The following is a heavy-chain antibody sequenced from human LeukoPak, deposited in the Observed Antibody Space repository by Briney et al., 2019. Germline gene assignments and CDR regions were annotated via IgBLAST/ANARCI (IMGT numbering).Heavy chain of an antibody. CDR3: ARGICGSSTSCLYYYYYMDV. Sequence: GASVKVSCKASGYTFTSYGISWVRQAPGQGLEWMGGIIPIFGTANYAQKFQGRVTITADESTSTAYMELSSLRSEDTAVYYCARGICGSSTSCLYYYYYMDVWGKGTTVTVSS. D-gene: IGHD2-2*01. V-gene: IGHV1-69*13. J-gene: IGHJ6*03. CDR1: GYTFTSYG. CDR2: IIPIFGTA.